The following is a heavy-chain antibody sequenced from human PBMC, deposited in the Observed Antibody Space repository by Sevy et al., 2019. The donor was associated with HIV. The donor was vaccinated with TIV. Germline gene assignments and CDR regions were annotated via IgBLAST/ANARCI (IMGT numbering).Heavy chain of an antibody. Sequence: GGSLRLSCAASGFSFSNYAMSWVRQAPGKGLEWVSTLIGGGSRTYYADSVTGRFTISRDNSRNTRYLQMNSLRAEDTAVYYCAKRRVQSGLSGGGAYYGWDVCGQGTTVTVSS. J-gene: IGHJ6*02. CDR2: LIGGGSRT. V-gene: IGHV3-23*01. CDR1: GFSFSNYA. CDR3: AKRRVQSGLSGGGAYYGWDV. D-gene: IGHD2-8*02.